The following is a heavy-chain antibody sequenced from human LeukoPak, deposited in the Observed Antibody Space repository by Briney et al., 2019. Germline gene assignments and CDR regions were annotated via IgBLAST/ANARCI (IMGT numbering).Heavy chain of an antibody. J-gene: IGHJ4*02. V-gene: IGHV1-18*01. CDR3: ARHPLAAADNYFDY. D-gene: IGHD6-13*01. CDR2: ISAYNGNT. Sequence: GASVKVSCKASGYTFTSYGISWVRQAPGQGLEWMGWISAYNGNTNYAQKLQGRVTMTTDTSTSTAYMELRSLRSDDTAVYYCARHPLAAADNYFDYWGQGSLVTVSS. CDR1: GYTFTSYG.